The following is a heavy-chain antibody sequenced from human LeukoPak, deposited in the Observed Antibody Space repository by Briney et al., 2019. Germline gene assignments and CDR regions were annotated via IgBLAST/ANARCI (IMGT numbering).Heavy chain of an antibody. CDR2: IYYSGST. D-gene: IGHD3-22*01. Sequence: SETLSLTCTVSGGSISSYYWSWIRQPPGKGLEWIGYIYYSGSTNYNPSLKSRVTISVDTSKNQFSLNLSSVTAADTAVYYCARTSDSGDFDYWGQGTLVTVSS. CDR3: ARTSDSGDFDY. J-gene: IGHJ4*02. V-gene: IGHV4-59*12. CDR1: GGSISSYY.